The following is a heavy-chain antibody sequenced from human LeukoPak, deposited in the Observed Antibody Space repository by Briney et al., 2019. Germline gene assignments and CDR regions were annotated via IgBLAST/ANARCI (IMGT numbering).Heavy chain of an antibody. J-gene: IGHJ4*02. Sequence: PSETLSLTCTVSGGSISSYYWSWIRQPPGKGLEWIGYIYYSGSTNYNPSLKSRVTISVDTSKNQFSLKLSSVTAVDTAVYYCARRTAAGNYFDYWGQGTLVTVSS. CDR2: IYYSGST. V-gene: IGHV4-59*08. D-gene: IGHD6-13*01. CDR1: GGSISSYY. CDR3: ARRTAAGNYFDY.